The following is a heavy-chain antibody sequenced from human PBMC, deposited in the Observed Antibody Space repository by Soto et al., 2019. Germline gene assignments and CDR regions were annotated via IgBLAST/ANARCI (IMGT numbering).Heavy chain of an antibody. CDR2: VSFDSKNK. D-gene: IGHD5-18*01. CDR1: GFSFESYS. CDR3: AKESVETTYSFYGMDI. Sequence: LVESGGGVVQPGRSLTLSCAGSGFSFESYSMHWVRQAPGKGLEWVATVSFDSKNKHYIDSVEGRFTLSRDNAKNLLFLQMNSLRHEDTAVYYCAKESVETTYSFYGMDIWGPGTTVTVSS. J-gene: IGHJ6*02. V-gene: IGHV3-30*18.